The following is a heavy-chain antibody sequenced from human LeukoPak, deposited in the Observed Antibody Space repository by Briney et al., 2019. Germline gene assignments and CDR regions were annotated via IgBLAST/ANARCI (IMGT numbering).Heavy chain of an antibody. V-gene: IGHV3-21*01. D-gene: IGHD4-23*01. CDR3: ARAEGRWPRRDNWFDP. Sequence: GGSLRLSCAASGFTFNSYSMNWVRQAPGKGLEWVSSISSSSSYIYYADSVKGRFTISRDNAKNSPYLQMNSLRAEDTAVYYCARAEGRWPRRDNWFDPWGQGTLVTVSS. CDR1: GFTFNSYS. CDR2: ISSSSSYI. J-gene: IGHJ5*02.